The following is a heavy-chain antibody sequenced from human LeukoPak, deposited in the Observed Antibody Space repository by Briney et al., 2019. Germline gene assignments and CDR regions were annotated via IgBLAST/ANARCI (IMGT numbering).Heavy chain of an antibody. D-gene: IGHD4-11*01. CDR2: ISYDGSNK. V-gene: IGHV3-30-3*01. Sequence: GGSLRLSCAASGFTFSSQAMHWVRQAPGKGLEWVAIISYDGSNKYYADSVKGRFTISGDNSKNTLYLQINSLRAEDTAVYYCARASSVTTPFEYWGQGTLVTVSS. CDR3: ARASSVTTPFEY. CDR1: GFTFSSQA. J-gene: IGHJ4*02.